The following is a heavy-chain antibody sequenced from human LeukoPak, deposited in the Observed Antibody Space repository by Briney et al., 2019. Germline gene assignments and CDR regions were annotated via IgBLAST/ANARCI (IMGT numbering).Heavy chain of an antibody. CDR2: IDWGDDK. CDR1: GFSLSTSAMC. D-gene: IGHD3-10*01. V-gene: IGHV2-70*11. Sequence: SGPTLVNPTQILTLTCTFSGFSLSTSAMCVSWIRQPPGKALEWLARIDWGDDKYYSTSLKTRLTISKDTSKNQVALTMTNMDPVDTATYYCARIMVRGVTHAFDIWGQGTMVTVSS. J-gene: IGHJ3*02. CDR3: ARIMVRGVTHAFDI.